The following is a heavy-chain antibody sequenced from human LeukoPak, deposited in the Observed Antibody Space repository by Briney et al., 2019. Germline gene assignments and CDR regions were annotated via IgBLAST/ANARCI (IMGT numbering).Heavy chain of an antibody. J-gene: IGHJ4*02. CDR1: GGSFSCYY. V-gene: IGHV4-34*01. D-gene: IGHD5-24*01. CDR2: INHSGST. Sequence: PSETLSLTCAVYGGSFSCYYWSWIRQPPGKGLEWIGEINHSGSTNYDPSLKSRVTISVDTSKNQFSLKLSSVPAADTAVYYCARRGRWLQPPFDYWGQGTLVTVSS. CDR3: ARRGRWLQPPFDY.